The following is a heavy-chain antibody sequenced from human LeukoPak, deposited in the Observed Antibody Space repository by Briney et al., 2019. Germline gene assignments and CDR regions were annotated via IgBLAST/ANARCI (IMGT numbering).Heavy chain of an antibody. CDR3: ARALSSSGYYYSRNWFDP. D-gene: IGHD3-22*01. CDR1: GGSFSGYY. V-gene: IGHV4-34*01. CDR2: ISHSGST. J-gene: IGHJ5*02. Sequence: SETLSLTCAVYGGSFSGYYWSWIRQPPGKGLEWIGEISHSGSTNYNPSLKSRVTISVDTSKNQFSLKLSSVTAADTAVYYCARALSSSGYYYSRNWFDPWGQGTLVTVSS.